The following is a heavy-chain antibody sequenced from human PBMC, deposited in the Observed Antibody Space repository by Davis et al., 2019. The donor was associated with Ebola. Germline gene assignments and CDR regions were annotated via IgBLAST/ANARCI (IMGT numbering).Heavy chain of an antibody. CDR3: ARDDLSGLIDS. J-gene: IGHJ4*02. D-gene: IGHD1-26*01. Sequence: SETLSLTCTVSGGSISSYFWSWIRQPPGKGLEWIGYVYYSGTTNYNPSLKSRVTISVDSSKSQFSLKLSSVTAADTAVYYCARDDLSGLIDSWGQGTLVTVSS. CDR1: GGSISSYF. CDR2: VYYSGTT. V-gene: IGHV4-59*12.